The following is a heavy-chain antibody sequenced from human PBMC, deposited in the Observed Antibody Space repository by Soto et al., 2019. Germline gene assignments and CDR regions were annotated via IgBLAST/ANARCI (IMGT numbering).Heavy chain of an antibody. CDR2: VYYTGST. CDR3: ARSVAVPGARIDY. Sequence: LSLTCSVSGGSISGSYWSWIRQSPGKGLEWLGYVYYTGSTNYSPSLRSRVSISVDTSKNEFSLRLSSVTAADTAVYFCARSVAVPGARIDYWGQGTQVTVSS. D-gene: IGHD6-19*01. CDR1: GGSISGSY. V-gene: IGHV4-59*01. J-gene: IGHJ4*02.